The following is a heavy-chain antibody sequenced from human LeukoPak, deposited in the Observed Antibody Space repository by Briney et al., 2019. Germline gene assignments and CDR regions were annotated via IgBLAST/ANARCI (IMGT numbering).Heavy chain of an antibody. CDR3: ARDPTVTYCSGGSCYGY. CDR1: GFTFSDYY. V-gene: IGHV3-11*06. CDR2: ISSSSSYI. Sequence: PGGSLRLSCAASGFTFSDYYMSWIRQAPGKGLEWVSSISSSSSYIYYADSVKGRFTISRDNAKNSLYLQMNSLRAEDTAVYYCARDPTVTYCSGGSCYGYWGQGTLVTVSS. J-gene: IGHJ4*02. D-gene: IGHD2-15*01.